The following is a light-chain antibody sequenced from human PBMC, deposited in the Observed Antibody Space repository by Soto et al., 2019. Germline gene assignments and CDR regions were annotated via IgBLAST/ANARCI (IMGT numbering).Light chain of an antibody. J-gene: IGLJ1*01. V-gene: IGLV1-51*02. Sequence: SALTRPPSVSAAPGQKVTISCSGSSSNIGNHYVSWYQHLPRTAPKLLIYENNKRPSGIPDRFSGSKSGTSVTLGITGLQTRDEADYYCGTWDSSLSAYVFGTGTKVTVL. CDR2: ENN. CDR3: GTWDSSLSAYV. CDR1: SSNIGNHY.